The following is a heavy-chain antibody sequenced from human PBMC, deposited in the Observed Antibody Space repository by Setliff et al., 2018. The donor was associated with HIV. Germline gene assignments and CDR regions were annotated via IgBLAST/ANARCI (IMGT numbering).Heavy chain of an antibody. D-gene: IGHD3-3*01. CDR1: GFTFSNYA. V-gene: IGHV3-21*01. CDR2: ISSNSDYI. Sequence: GGSLRLSCAASGFTFSNYAMSWVRQAPGKGLEWVSSISSNSDYIYYIELLKGRFTISRDNSKNTVYLQMTGLRLDDTAVYYCARDSAAWVTELGILGYWGQGTLVTVSS. CDR3: ARDSAAWVTELGILGY. J-gene: IGHJ4*02.